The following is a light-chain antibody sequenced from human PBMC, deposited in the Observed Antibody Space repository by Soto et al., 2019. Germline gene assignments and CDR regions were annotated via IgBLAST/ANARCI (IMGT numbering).Light chain of an antibody. V-gene: IGKV3-20*01. CDR2: GAS. Sequence: EIVLTQSPGTLSLSPGERAVLSCRASQSVNNNYLAWYQRKPGRAPRLLIYGASSRATGIRDRFIGSGSGTDFTLTNTRLEPEDFAVYFCQQYGSSPPTFGQGTKVEFK. J-gene: IGKJ1*01. CDR3: QQYGSSPPT. CDR1: QSVNNNY.